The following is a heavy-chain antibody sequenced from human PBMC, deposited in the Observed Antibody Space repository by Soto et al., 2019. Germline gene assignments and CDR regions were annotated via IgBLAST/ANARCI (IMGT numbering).Heavy chain of an antibody. CDR1: GGSISSYY. CDR3: GRVVVVIPPGYYYAMDV. J-gene: IGHJ6*02. D-gene: IGHD3-22*01. Sequence: SETLSLTCTVSGGSISSYYWSWIRQPPGKGLEWIGYIYYSGSTNYNPSLKSRVTISVDTSKNQFSLKLSSVTAADTAVYYCGRVVVVIPPGYYYAMDVWGQGTTVTVSS. CDR2: IYYSGST. V-gene: IGHV4-59*01.